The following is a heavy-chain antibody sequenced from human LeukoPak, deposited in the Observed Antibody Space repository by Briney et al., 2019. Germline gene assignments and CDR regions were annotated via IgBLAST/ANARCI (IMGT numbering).Heavy chain of an antibody. Sequence: GGSLRLPCVVSGFTFSSYGMSWVRQAPGKGLEWVSGISGSGSNTYYADSVKGRFTISRDSSKNTLYLQMNSLRAEDTAVYSCAKDRLTLSGLDIWGQGTMVTVSS. CDR1: GFTFSSYG. J-gene: IGHJ3*02. CDR3: AKDRLTLSGLDI. V-gene: IGHV3-23*01. CDR2: ISGSGSNT. D-gene: IGHD2-8*02.